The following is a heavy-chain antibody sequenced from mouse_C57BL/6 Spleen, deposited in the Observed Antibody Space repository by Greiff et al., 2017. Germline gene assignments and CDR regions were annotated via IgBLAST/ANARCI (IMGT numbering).Heavy chain of an antibody. CDR2: IDPSDSYT. D-gene: IGHD1-1*01. Sequence: QVQLQQSGAELVKPGASVKLSCKASGYTFTSYWMQWVKQRPGQGLEWIGEIDPSDSYTNYNQKFKGKATLTVDTSSSTAYMQLSSLTSEDSAVYYCARNKVHGSSPYYFDYWGQGTTLTVSS. V-gene: IGHV1-50*01. CDR3: ARNKVHGSSPYYFDY. J-gene: IGHJ2*01. CDR1: GYTFTSYW.